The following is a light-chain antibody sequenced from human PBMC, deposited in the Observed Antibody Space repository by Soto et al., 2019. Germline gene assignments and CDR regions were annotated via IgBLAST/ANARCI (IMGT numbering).Light chain of an antibody. CDR3: QQYDDLPLT. J-gene: IGKJ4*01. Sequence: DIQMTQSPSSLSASVGDRVTITCQASQEITNYLSWYQQKPGKAPKLLIYDASNLEIGVPSRFSGRGSGTDFTLTISSLQPEDIATYFCQQYDDLPLTFGGGTKVEVK. V-gene: IGKV1-33*01. CDR2: DAS. CDR1: QEITNY.